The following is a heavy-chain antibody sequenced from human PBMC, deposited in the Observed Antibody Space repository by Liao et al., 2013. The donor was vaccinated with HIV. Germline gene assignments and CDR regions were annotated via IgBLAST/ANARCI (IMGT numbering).Heavy chain of an antibody. V-gene: IGHV4-4*07. CDR3: ARDRWVLEGNAFDI. CDR2: IYTSGST. Sequence: QVQLQESGPGLVKPSETLSLTCTVSGGSISSYYWSWIRQPAGKGLEWIGRIYTSGSTNYNPSLKSRVTMSVDTSKNQFSLKLSSVTAADTAVYYCARDRWVLEGNAFDIWAKGQWSPSLQ. D-gene: IGHD3-3*01. J-gene: IGHJ3*02. CDR1: GGSISSYY.